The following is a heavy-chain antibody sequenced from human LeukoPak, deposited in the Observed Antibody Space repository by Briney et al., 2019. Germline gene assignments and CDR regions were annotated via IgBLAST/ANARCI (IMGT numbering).Heavy chain of an antibody. Sequence: SETLSLTCTVSGVSISSSSYHWGWIRQPPGKGLEWIGSIYYTGTTYYNPSLKSRVTISVDTSKNHFSLKVSSVIAADTAVYYCASYDTSPGYFDFWGQGTLVTVSS. V-gene: IGHV4-39*02. J-gene: IGHJ4*02. CDR2: IYYTGTT. CDR1: GVSISSSSYH. CDR3: ASYDTSPGYFDF. D-gene: IGHD3-16*01.